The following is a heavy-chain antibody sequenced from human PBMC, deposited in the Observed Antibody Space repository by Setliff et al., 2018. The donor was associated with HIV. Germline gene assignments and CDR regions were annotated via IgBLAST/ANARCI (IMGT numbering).Heavy chain of an antibody. Sequence: SETLSLTCNVSGDSLTSGRYLWGWIRQTPGKGLDWIGTIYYSGDTYYNPSLKSRVSISIDTSKSQVFLRLTSVTAADTAVYYCARHKAVLRLFEWMPQYFKYWGQGLLVTVSS. D-gene: IGHD3-3*01. J-gene: IGHJ4*02. CDR3: ARHKAVLRLFEWMPQYFKY. CDR2: IYYSGDT. CDR1: GDSLTSGRYL. V-gene: IGHV4-39*01.